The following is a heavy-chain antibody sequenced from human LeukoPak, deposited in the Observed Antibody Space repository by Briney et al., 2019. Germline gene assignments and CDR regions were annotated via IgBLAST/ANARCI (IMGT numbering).Heavy chain of an antibody. CDR2: IYYSGST. V-gene: IGHV4-59*01. Sequence: SETLSLTCTVSGGSISSYYWSWIRQPPGKGLEWIGYIYYSGSTNYNPSLKSRVTISVDTSKNQFSLELSSVTAADTAVYYCARTPMVRGVNSWYFDLWGRGTLVTVSS. CDR3: ARTPMVRGVNSWYFDL. J-gene: IGHJ2*01. CDR1: GGSISSYY. D-gene: IGHD3-10*01.